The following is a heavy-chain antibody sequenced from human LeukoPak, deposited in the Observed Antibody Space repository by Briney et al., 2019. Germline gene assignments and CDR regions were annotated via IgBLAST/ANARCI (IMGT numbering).Heavy chain of an antibody. J-gene: IGHJ4*02. V-gene: IGHV3-23*01. CDR3: TKDQNGYNKSAEY. D-gene: IGHD5-24*01. CDR1: GFSFSSCA. CDR2: ISSGANT. Sequence: WGSLRLSCAASGFSFSSCAMNWVRQAPGKGLEWVSTISSGANTYYADSVKGRFTISRDNSKDTLYLQMNSLKAEDTAIYYCTKDQNGYNKSAEYWGQGALVIVSA.